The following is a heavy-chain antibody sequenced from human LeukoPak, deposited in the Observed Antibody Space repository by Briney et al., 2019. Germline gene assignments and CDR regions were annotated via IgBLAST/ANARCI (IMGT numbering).Heavy chain of an antibody. CDR2: IKSDGGSI. V-gene: IGHV3-74*01. CDR3: ASGHSGLLW. CDR1: GFTFSTSW. Sequence: GGSLRLSCAASGFTFSTSWMHWVRRAPGKGLVWVSRIKSDGGSITYADSVKGRFTISRDNAKNTLYLQMNSLRAEDTAVYYCASGHSGLLWWGQGTLVTVSS. D-gene: IGHD5-12*01. J-gene: IGHJ4*02.